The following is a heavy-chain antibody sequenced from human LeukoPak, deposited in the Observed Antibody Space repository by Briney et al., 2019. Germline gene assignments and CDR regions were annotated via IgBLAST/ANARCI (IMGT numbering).Heavy chain of an antibody. D-gene: IGHD3-10*01. J-gene: IGHJ4*02. CDR2: ISRISSYI. CDR1: GFTFSSYS. V-gene: IGHV3-21*01. CDR3: ASHYYGSGTYYNDY. Sequence: GGSLRLSCAASGFTFSSYSMNWVRQAPGKGLDGVHSISRISSYIYSADPLKGRFPISRDNAKNSLYLQMSSLRAEDTAVYYCASHYYGSGTYYNDYWGQGTLVTVSS.